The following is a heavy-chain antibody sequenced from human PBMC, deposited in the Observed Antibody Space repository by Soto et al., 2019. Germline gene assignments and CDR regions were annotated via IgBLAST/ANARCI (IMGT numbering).Heavy chain of an antibody. Sequence: GGSLRLSCAASGFTFSSYAMSWVRQAPGKGLEWVSAISGSGGSTYYADSVKGRFTISRDISKNTLYLQMNSLRAEYTAVYYCAKEGEYSSGWDNFDYWGQGTLVTVSS. D-gene: IGHD6-19*01. CDR3: AKEGEYSSGWDNFDY. CDR1: GFTFSSYA. V-gene: IGHV3-23*01. J-gene: IGHJ4*02. CDR2: ISGSGGST.